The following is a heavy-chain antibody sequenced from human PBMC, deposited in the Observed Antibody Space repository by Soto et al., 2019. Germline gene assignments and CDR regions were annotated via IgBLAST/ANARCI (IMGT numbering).Heavy chain of an antibody. CDR3: ARVDLGFPKDIVVVPAAMGNYYGMDV. CDR1: GGSISSYY. CDR2: IYYSGST. J-gene: IGHJ6*02. D-gene: IGHD2-2*01. Sequence: PSETLSLTCTVSGGSISSYYWSWIRQPPGKGLEWIGSIYYSGSTYYNPSLKSRVTISVDTSKNQFSLKLSSVTAADTAVYYCARVDLGFPKDIVVVPAAMGNYYGMDVWGQGTSVTVAS. V-gene: IGHV4-39*07.